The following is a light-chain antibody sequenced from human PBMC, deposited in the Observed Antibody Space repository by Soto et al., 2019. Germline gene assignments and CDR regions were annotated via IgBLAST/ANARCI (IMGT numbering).Light chain of an antibody. Sequence: EIVMTQSPATLSMSPGERAALSCRASQSVGIHLAWYQQKPGQAPRLLIYSASTRATGIPARFSASGSGTEFTLTISSLQSEDFAGYYCQQYNNWPLTFGAGTRVDIK. CDR1: QSVGIH. J-gene: IGKJ3*01. CDR2: SAS. CDR3: QQYNNWPLT. V-gene: IGKV3-15*01.